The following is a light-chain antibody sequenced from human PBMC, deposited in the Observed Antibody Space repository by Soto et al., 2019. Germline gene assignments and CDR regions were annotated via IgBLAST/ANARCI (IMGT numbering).Light chain of an antibody. J-gene: IGKJ1*01. CDR2: GAS. V-gene: IGKV3D-15*01. Sequence: EIVMTQSPATLSVSPGERATPSCRASQSVSSNLAWYQQKPGQAPRLLIYGASTRATGIPARFSGSGSGTEFTLTISSLQPEDFAVYYCQQYNNWPPWTFGQGTKVEIK. CDR1: QSVSSN. CDR3: QQYNNWPPWT.